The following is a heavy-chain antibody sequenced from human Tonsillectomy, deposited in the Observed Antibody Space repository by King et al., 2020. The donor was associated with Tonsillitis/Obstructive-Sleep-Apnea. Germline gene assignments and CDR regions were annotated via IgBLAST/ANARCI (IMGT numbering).Heavy chain of an antibody. J-gene: IGHJ4*02. CDR2: ISGSGDKT. Sequence: VQLVEYGGDLVHPGGSLRLSCAASGFTFNNFAMSWVRQAPGKGLEWVSDISGSGDKTYYADSVKGRFTISRDNSKNTVFLQLRSLRGEDTAVYYCATSGGNFDYWGQGTLVTVSS. V-gene: IGHV3-23*04. CDR3: ATSGGNFDY. D-gene: IGHD4-23*01. CDR1: GFTFNNFA.